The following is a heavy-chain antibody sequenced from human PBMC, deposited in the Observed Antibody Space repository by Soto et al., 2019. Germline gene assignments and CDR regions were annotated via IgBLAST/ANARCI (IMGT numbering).Heavy chain of an antibody. V-gene: IGHV4-39*01. CDR1: GGSISSSSYY. CDR2: IYYSGST. J-gene: IGHJ4*02. Sequence: SETLSLTCTVSGGSISSSSYYWGWIRQPPGKGLEWIGSIYYSGSTYYNPSLKSRVTISVDTSKNQFSLKLSSVTAADTAVYYCASLSPKIAGGDQTTYYFDYWGQGTLVTVSS. D-gene: IGHD6-13*01. CDR3: ASLSPKIAGGDQTTYYFDY.